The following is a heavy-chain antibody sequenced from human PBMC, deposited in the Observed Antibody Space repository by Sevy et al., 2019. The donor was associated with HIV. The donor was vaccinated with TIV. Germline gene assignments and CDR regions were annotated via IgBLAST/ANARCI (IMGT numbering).Heavy chain of an antibody. CDR3: ARLSRLGDDAFDI. J-gene: IGHJ3*02. V-gene: IGHV3-7*01. D-gene: IGHD3-3*01. CDR2: IKQDGSEK. CDR1: GFTFNRYW. Sequence: GGSLRLSCAASGFTFNRYWMSWVRQAPGKGLQWVANIKQDGSEKYYVDSVKGRFTISRDNAKNSLYLQMNSLRAEDTAVYYCARLSRLGDDAFDIWGQGTMVTVSS.